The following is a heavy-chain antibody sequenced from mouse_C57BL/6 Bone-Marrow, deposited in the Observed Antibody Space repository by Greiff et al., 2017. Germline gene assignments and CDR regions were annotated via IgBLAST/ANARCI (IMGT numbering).Heavy chain of an antibody. J-gene: IGHJ3*01. Sequence: VQLQQSGAELVKPGASVKLSCTASGFNIKDYYMHWVKPRTEQGLEWIGRIDPEDGETQYAPKFQGKATITADTSSNPAYLQLSRLTSEDTAVYYCVQTPWFAYWGQGTLVTVSA. CDR1: GFNIKDYY. V-gene: IGHV14-2*01. CDR3: VQTPWFAY. CDR2: IDPEDGET.